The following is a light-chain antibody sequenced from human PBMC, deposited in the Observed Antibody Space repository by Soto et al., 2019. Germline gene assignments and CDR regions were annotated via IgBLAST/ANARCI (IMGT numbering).Light chain of an antibody. V-gene: IGKV1-5*03. CDR3: QQYNSWPKT. Sequence: DIPMTQSPSTLSASVGDRVTITCRASQSISSWLAWYQQKQGKXHKXXIYKASSLESGVPSRFSGSGSGTELTITINSLQSEDFEVYYCQQYNSWPKTFGQGTKVDIK. J-gene: IGKJ1*01. CDR2: KAS. CDR1: QSISSW.